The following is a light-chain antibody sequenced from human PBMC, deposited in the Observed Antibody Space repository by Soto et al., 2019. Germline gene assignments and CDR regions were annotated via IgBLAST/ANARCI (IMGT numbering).Light chain of an antibody. CDR3: SSYAGNNIVV. Sequence: QSALTQPPSASESHGQSVTSSCTGTSSDIGSYTYVSWYQQHPGKAPKLMIFEVSERPSGVPDRFSGSKSGNTASLTVSGLQAEDEADYYCSSYAGNNIVVFGGGTNLTVL. CDR1: SSDIGSYTY. J-gene: IGLJ2*01. CDR2: EVS. V-gene: IGLV2-8*01.